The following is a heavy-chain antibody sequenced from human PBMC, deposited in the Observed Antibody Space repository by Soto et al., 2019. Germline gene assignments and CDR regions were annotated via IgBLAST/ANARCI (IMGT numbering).Heavy chain of an antibody. V-gene: IGHV4-4*07. Sequence: LSLTCSVFGDSISRHYWSWIRQPAGKGLEYIGRIYNSGLINYNPSLESRVSMSVDPSKNQISLKLTSATAADTAIYYCARGPLCGEECYFAFWGQGTLVTVSS. D-gene: IGHD2-21*01. J-gene: IGHJ4*02. CDR1: GDSISRHY. CDR3: ARGPLCGEECYFAF. CDR2: IYNSGLI.